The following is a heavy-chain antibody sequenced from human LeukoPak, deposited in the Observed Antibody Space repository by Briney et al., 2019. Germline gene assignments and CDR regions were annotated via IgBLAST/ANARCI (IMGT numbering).Heavy chain of an antibody. CDR3: AGPTRGCSGGSCYTTPFDY. Sequence: SETLSLTCAVYGGSFSGYYWSWIRQPPGKGLEWIGEINHSGSTNYNPSLKSRVTISVDTSKNQFSLKLISVTAADTAVYYCAGPTRGCSGGSCYTTPFDYWGQGTLVTVSS. D-gene: IGHD2-15*01. V-gene: IGHV4-34*01. CDR2: INHSGST. CDR1: GGSFSGYY. J-gene: IGHJ4*02.